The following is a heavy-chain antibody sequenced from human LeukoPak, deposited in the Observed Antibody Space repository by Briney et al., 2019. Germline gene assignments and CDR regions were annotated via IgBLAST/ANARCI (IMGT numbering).Heavy chain of an antibody. V-gene: IGHV5-51*01. CDR2: IYPGDSDT. J-gene: IGHJ6*02. Sequence: GESLKISCKGSGYSFTSYWIGWVRQMPGKGLEWMGIIYPGDSDTRYSPSFQGQVTISADKSISTAYLQWSSLKASDTAMYYCVRQDCSGGSCLSYYGMDVWGQGTTVAVSS. CDR3: VRQDCSGGSCLSYYGMDV. D-gene: IGHD2-15*01. CDR1: GYSFTSYW.